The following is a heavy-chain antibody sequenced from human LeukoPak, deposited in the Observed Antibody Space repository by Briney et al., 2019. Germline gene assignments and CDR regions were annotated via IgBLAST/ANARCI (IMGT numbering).Heavy chain of an antibody. V-gene: IGHV1-2*02. Sequence: ASVKVSCKASGYTFTGYYIHWVRQAPGQGLEWMGWINPNTGGTSYAQNFQGRVTMTRDTSISTAYMELSSLRSDDTAIFYCVRPARSGSYPYFFDFWGQGTLVTVSS. CDR2: INPNTGGT. J-gene: IGHJ4*02. D-gene: IGHD1-26*01. CDR3: VRPARSGSYPYFFDF. CDR1: GYTFTGYY.